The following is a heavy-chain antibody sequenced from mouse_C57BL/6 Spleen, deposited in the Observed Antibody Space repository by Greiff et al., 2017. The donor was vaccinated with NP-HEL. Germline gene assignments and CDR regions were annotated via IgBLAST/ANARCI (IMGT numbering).Heavy chain of an antibody. V-gene: IGHV1-69*01. J-gene: IGHJ2*01. CDR1: GYTFTSYW. CDR2: IDPSDSYT. D-gene: IGHD2-4*01. CDR3: ARRYDYDYFDY. Sequence: VQLQQPGAELVMPGASVKLSCKASGYTFTSYWMHWVKQRPGQGLEWIGEIDPSDSYTNYNQKFKGKSTLTVDKSSSTAYMQLSSLTSEDSAVYYCARRYDYDYFDYWGKGTTLTESS.